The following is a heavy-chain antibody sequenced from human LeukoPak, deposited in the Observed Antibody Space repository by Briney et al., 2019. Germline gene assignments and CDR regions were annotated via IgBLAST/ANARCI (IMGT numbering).Heavy chain of an antibody. Sequence: VKVSCKASGYTFTSYGISWVRQAPGQGLEWMGWISAYNGNTNYAQKLQGRVTMTTDASTSTAYMELRSLRSDDTAVYYCARDYYGSGSYFPFDYWGQGTLVTVSS. D-gene: IGHD3-10*01. CDR2: ISAYNGNT. CDR3: ARDYYGSGSYFPFDY. CDR1: GYTFTSYG. J-gene: IGHJ4*02. V-gene: IGHV1-18*04.